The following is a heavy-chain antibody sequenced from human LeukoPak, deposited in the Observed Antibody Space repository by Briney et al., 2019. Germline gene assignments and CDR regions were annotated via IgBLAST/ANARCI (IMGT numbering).Heavy chain of an antibody. J-gene: IGHJ6*02. CDR1: GGSFSGYY. D-gene: IGHD5-18*01. CDR2: INHSGST. Sequence: SETLSLTCAVYGGSFSGYYWSWIRQPPGKGLEWIGEINHSGSTNYNPSLKSRVTISVDTTTNQFPLKLSSVTAADTAVYYCARDTKYSYRPTKGMDVWGQGTTVTVSS. V-gene: IGHV4-34*01. CDR3: ARDTKYSYRPTKGMDV.